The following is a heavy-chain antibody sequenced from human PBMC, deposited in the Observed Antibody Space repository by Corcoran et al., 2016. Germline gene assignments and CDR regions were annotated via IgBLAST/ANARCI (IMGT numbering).Heavy chain of an antibody. CDR2: IYTSGST. D-gene: IGHD2-2*01. J-gene: IGHJ4*02. CDR3: ARGPPHCTRTSCAIDY. CDR1: GGSIGNYY. Sequence: QVQLQESGPGLVKPSETLSLTCTVSGGSIGNYYWSWIRQPAGKGMECIGRIYTSGSTNYNPSLRSRVTMSVDTSKNQFSLRLSAVTAADTAVYYCARGPPHCTRTSCAIDYWGQGTLVTVSS. V-gene: IGHV4-4*07.